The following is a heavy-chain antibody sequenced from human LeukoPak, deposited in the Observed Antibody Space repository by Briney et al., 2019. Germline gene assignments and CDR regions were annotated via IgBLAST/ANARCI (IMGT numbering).Heavy chain of an antibody. CDR1: GYTFTSYY. D-gene: IGHD3-9*01. CDR2: ISAYNGNT. J-gene: IGHJ4*02. V-gene: IGHV1-18*04. Sequence: GASVKVSCKASGYTFTSYYMHWVRQAPGQGLEWMGWISAYNGNTNYAQKLQGRVTMTTDTSTSTAYMELRSLRSDDTAVYYCARDLTTFADYWGQGTLVTVSS. CDR3: ARDLTTFADY.